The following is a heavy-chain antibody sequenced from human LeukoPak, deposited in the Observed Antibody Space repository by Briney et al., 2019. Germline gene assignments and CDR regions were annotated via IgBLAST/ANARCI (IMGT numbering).Heavy chain of an antibody. V-gene: IGHV3-66*02. CDR2: IYSGGST. Sequence: GGSLRLSCAASGFTFSSYSMNWVRQAPGKGPEWVSVIYSGGSTYYADSVKGRFTISRDNSKNTLYLQMNSLRAEDTAVYYCARDYGDVGFDYWGQGTLVTVSS. J-gene: IGHJ4*02. D-gene: IGHD4-17*01. CDR1: GFTFSSYS. CDR3: ARDYGDVGFDY.